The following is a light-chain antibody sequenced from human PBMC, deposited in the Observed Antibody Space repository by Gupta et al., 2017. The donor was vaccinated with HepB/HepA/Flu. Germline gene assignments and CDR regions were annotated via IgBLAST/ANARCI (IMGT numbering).Light chain of an antibody. CDR1: NIGPES. V-gene: IGLV3-21*04. CDR2: YHT. J-gene: IGLJ2*01. Sequence: SFFLTQPPSVSVAPGKTASITCVGNNIGPESVHWYQQKAGQAPVLVITYHTDRPSGTPERFSGSNSGNTATLTISRVEAGDEADYYCQVWDDISGHVVFGGGTKLAVL. CDR3: QVWDDISGHVV.